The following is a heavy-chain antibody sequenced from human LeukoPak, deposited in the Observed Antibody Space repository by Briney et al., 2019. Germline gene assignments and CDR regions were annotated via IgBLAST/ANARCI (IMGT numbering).Heavy chain of an antibody. J-gene: IGHJ4*02. V-gene: IGHV3-53*03. D-gene: IGHD2-2*01. CDR2: IYSGGST. Sequence: GSLRLSCAASGFTVSNYYMTWVRQAPGKGLECVSVIYSGGSTYYSDSVKGRFTVSRYNSKNTLYLQMNSLRAEDTAMYYCARGLGYCTSTTCLLPFDYWGQGTVVTVSS. CDR3: ARGLGYCTSTTCLLPFDY. CDR1: GFTVSNYY.